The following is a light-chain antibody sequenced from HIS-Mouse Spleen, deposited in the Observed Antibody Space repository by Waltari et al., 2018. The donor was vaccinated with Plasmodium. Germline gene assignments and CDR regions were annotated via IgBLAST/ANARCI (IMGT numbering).Light chain of an antibody. CDR2: GAS. V-gene: IGKV3-15*01. J-gene: IGKJ1*01. Sequence: EIVMTQSPATLSVSPGERATLSYRASQSVRSNVAWYQQKPGQAPRLLIYGASPRATGIPARFSGSGSGTEFTLTISSLQSEDFAVYYCQQYNNWPWTFGQGTKVEIK. CDR3: QQYNNWPWT. CDR1: QSVRSN.